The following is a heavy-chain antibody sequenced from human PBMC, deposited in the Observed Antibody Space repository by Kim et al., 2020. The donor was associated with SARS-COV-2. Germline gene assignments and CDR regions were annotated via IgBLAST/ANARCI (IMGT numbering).Heavy chain of an antibody. Sequence: SETLSLTCTVSGGSVSSDNYYWSWIRQPPGKGLEWIGYDYYSGSTNYNPSLKSRATISEDTTKNQYSQKRSSTTTSDTAEYYCARDWRGVASNDAVDFWG. V-gene: IGHV4-61*01. J-gene: IGHJ3*01. CDR1: GGSVSSDNYY. D-gene: IGHD1-26*01. CDR3: ARDWRGVASNDAVDF. CDR2: DYYSGST.